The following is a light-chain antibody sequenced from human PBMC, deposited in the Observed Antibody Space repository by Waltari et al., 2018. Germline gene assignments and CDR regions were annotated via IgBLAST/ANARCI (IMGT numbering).Light chain of an antibody. CDR3: QAWDSSIV. J-gene: IGLJ2*01. Sequence: SYELTQPPSVSVSPGQTASITCSGDKLGDKYASWYQQKPGQSPVLVIYEDRRRSSGIPERFSGSNSGNTATLTISGTQAMDEADYYCQAWDSSIVFGGGTKLTVL. CDR2: EDR. V-gene: IGLV3-1*01. CDR1: KLGDKY.